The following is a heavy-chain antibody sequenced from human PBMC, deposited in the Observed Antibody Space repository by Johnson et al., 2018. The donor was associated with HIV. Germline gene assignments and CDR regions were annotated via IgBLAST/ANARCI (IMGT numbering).Heavy chain of an antibody. CDR1: GFTFSTYA. CDR2: ISINGGST. J-gene: IGHJ3*01. Sequence: EVQLLESGGVLVQHGGSLRLSCAASGFTFSTYAMHWVRQAPGKGLEYVSAISINGGSTYYAKSLKGRFTISRDNSKNTLYLQMGSLRPEDMAVYYCARGHKRALNAFDFWGQGTMVTVSS. V-gene: IGHV3-64*01. CDR3: ARGHKRALNAFDF.